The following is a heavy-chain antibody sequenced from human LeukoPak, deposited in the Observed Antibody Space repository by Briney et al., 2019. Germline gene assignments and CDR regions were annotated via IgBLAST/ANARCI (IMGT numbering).Heavy chain of an antibody. D-gene: IGHD6-19*01. CDR3: ARRGWSDAFDI. CDR2: INHSGST. Sequence: SETLSLTCTVSGGSISSFYWSWIRQPPGKGLEWIGEINHSGSTNYNPSLKSRVTISVDTSKNQFSLKLSSVTAADTAVYYCARRGWSDAFDIWGQGTMVTVSS. J-gene: IGHJ3*02. V-gene: IGHV4-34*01. CDR1: GGSISSFY.